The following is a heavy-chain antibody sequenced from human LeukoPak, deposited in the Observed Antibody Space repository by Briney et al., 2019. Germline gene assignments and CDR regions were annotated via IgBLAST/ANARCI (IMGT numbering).Heavy chain of an antibody. D-gene: IGHD2-2*01. CDR1: GYTFTGYY. V-gene: IGHV1-2*02. CDR3: ARAPNYCSSTSCQSLGY. Sequence: ASVKVSCKASGYTFTGYYMHWVRQAPGQGLEWTGWINPNGGGTNYAQKFQGRVTMTRDTSISTAYMELSRLRSDDTAVYYCARAPNYCSSTSCQSLGYWGQGTLVTVSS. J-gene: IGHJ4*02. CDR2: INPNGGGT.